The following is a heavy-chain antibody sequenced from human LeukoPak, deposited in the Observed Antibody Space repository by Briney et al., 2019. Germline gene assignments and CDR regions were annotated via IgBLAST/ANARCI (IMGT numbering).Heavy chain of an antibody. CDR3: ATSTAGYNWFDP. J-gene: IGHJ5*02. D-gene: IGHD2-2*01. CDR2: INRDGSST. V-gene: IGHV3-74*01. Sequence: GSLRLSCAGSGITFSNYRMDWVRQAPGKGLVWVSCINRDGSSTSYAASVKCRFTTPRDKAKNTLYLQMNSLRAEDTAVYYCATSTAGYNWFDPWGQGTLVTVSS. CDR1: GITFSNYR.